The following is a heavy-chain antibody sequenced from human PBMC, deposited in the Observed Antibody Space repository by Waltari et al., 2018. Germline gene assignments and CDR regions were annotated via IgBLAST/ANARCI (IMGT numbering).Heavy chain of an antibody. J-gene: IGHJ4*02. D-gene: IGHD3-10*01. CDR3: VRLKPSVTDKVLDY. V-gene: IGHV3-21*04. Sequence: EVQLVQSGGGLVRPGETLTLSCEASGFTFRTYSMHWVRQTPGKGLEWVSSISAGSRHISYADSLRGRIAISRDNDKNSLYLQMDSLKAEDTGVYFCVRLKPSVTDKVLDYWGQGTLVTVSS. CDR1: GFTFRTYS. CDR2: ISAGSRHI.